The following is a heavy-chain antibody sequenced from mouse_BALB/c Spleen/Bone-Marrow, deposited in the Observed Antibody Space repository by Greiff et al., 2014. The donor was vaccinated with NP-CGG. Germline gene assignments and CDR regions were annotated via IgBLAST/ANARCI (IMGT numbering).Heavy chain of an antibody. D-gene: IGHD1-2*01. CDR1: GFSLTNYG. J-gene: IGHJ4*01. CDR2: IWADGST. V-gene: IGHV2-9*02. CDR3: ARITTATGAMDY. Sequence: VQLEESGPGLVAPSQSLSITCTVSGFSLTNYGVHWVRQPPGEGLEGLGVIWADGSTNYNSAIMSRLSISKDNSKRQVFFKMNSLQADDTAMYYCARITTATGAMDYWGQGTSVTVSS.